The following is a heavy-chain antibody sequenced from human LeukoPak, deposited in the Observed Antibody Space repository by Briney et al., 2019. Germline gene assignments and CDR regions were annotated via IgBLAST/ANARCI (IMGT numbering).Heavy chain of an antibody. CDR1: GFTFSSYG. Sequence: GGSLRLSCAASGFTFSSYGMHWVRQAPGKGLEWVAFIRYDGSNKYYADSVKGRFTISRDNSKNTLYLQMNSLRAEDTAVYYCAKDMDRIAVAGFDYWGQGTLVTVYS. D-gene: IGHD6-19*01. V-gene: IGHV3-30*02. CDR3: AKDMDRIAVAGFDY. CDR2: IRYDGSNK. J-gene: IGHJ4*01.